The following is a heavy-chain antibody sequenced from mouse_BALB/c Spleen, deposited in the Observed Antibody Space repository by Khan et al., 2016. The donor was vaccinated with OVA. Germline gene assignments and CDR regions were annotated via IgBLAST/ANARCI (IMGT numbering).Heavy chain of an antibody. J-gene: IGHJ4*01. V-gene: IGHV2-6-1*01. Sequence: QVQLKESGPDLAAPSQSLSITCTISGFSLTTYGVHWVRQPPGKGLEWLAVIWSDGNTNYNSAPKSRLTITKDNSQSQVFLKMNSLQTDDTAIYFCARQPYYHYNILDYWGQGTSVTVSS. CDR3: ARQPYYHYNILDY. CDR2: IWSDGNT. D-gene: IGHD2-4*01. CDR1: GFSLTTYG.